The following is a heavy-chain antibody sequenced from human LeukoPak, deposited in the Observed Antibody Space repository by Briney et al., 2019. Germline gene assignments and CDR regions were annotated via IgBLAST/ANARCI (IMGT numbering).Heavy chain of an antibody. J-gene: IGHJ2*01. CDR1: GFTFSSYW. D-gene: IGHD6-13*01. Sequence: PGGSLRLSCAASGFTFSSYWMHWVRQAPGKGLVWVSRINSDGSSTSYADSVKGRFTISRDNAKNSLYLQMNSLRAEDMALYYCAKGDSSSWYWYFDLWGRGALVTVSS. CDR2: INSDGSST. CDR3: AKGDSSSWYWYFDL. V-gene: IGHV3-74*01.